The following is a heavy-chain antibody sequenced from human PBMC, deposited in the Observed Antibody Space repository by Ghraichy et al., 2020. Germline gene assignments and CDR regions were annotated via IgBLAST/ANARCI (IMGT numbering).Heavy chain of an antibody. CDR1: GFSIRGYG. CDR3: ARDILSISNYDDY. Sequence: GGSLRLSCAASGFSIRGYGMHWVRQAPGKGLEWVAIIRYDGSKDYYADSVKGRFTVSRDDSKNTVVLQMNSLRVEDTAVYYCARDILSISNYDDYWGQGALGTVSS. V-gene: IGHV3-33*01. CDR2: IRYDGSKD. D-gene: IGHD3-9*01. J-gene: IGHJ4*02.